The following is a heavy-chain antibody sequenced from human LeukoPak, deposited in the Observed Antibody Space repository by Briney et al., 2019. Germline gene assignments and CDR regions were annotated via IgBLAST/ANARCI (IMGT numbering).Heavy chain of an antibody. D-gene: IGHD4-17*01. J-gene: IGHJ4*02. CDR1: GFTFSSYE. CDR2: ITSSSSYI. CDR3: ARDYDYGDEREYY. Sequence: GGSLRLSCAASGFTFSSYEMNWVRQAPGKGLEWVSSITSSSSYIYYADSVKGRFTISRDNAKNSLYLQMNSLRAEDTAVYYCARDYDYGDEREYYWGQGTLVTVSS. V-gene: IGHV3-21*01.